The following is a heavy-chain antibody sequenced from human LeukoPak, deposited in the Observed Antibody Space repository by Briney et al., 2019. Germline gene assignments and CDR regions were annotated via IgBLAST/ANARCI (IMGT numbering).Heavy chain of an antibody. CDR1: GYTFINFG. D-gene: IGHD1-26*01. V-gene: IGHV1-18*01. CDR3: AREARWDVKYFDN. CDR2: ISVYNGNT. J-gene: IGHJ4*02. Sequence: ASVKVSFKTFGYTFINFGIAWVRQAPGQGLEWMAWISVYNGNTNYAQKFQGRVTVTRDTSMNTAYMELTTLTSDDTAVYYCAREARWDVKYFDNWGQGTLVTVSS.